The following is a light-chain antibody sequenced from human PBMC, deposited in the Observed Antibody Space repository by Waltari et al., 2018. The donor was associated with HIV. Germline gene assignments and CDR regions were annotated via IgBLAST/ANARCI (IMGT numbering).Light chain of an antibody. CDR2: YDT. CDR1: NIERKS. V-gene: IGLV3-21*04. Sequence: SSALTQPPSVSVAPGKTARITCGGENIERKSVHWYQQKPGQAPLLVIYYDTDRPSGIPERFSGSNSGDTATLTISRVGDGDEDDYFCQVWDSTSDHVVFGGGTKLTVL. CDR3: QVWDSTSDHVV. J-gene: IGLJ3*02.